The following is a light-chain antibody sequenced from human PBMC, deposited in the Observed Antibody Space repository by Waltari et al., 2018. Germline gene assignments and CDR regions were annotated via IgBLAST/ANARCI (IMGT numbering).Light chain of an antibody. Sequence: DIQMTQSPSSLSASVGDRVTITCRASQNIDNYLNWYQQKPGKAPNLLIYTTSSLQSGVPSRFDGSGSWTDFTFTISSLQPEDFATYYCQQSYSNPVTFGGGTKVEIK. V-gene: IGKV1-39*01. CDR3: QQSYSNPVT. J-gene: IGKJ4*01. CDR2: TTS. CDR1: QNIDNY.